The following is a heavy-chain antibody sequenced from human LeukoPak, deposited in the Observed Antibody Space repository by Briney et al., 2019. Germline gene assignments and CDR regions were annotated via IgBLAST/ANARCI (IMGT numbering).Heavy chain of an antibody. Sequence: ASVKVSCKAPGGTFSDYSISWVRQAHGQGLEWMGRILPLVGRLHYAQKFQGRFTLTADKSTTTVYMELSSLRSEDTAVYYCVRSGYDYDWFDPWGQGTLVTVSS. J-gene: IGHJ5*02. V-gene: IGHV1-69*02. CDR2: ILPLVGRL. CDR1: GGTFSDYS. D-gene: IGHD5-12*01. CDR3: VRSGYDYDWFDP.